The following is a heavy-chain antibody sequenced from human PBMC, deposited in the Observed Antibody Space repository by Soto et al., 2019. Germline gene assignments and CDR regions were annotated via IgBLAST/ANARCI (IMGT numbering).Heavy chain of an antibody. CDR3: ARLYYDILTGYYFDY. CDR1: GYSFTSDW. J-gene: IGHJ4*02. V-gene: IGHV5-51*01. Sequence: GESVKISCKGSGYSFTSDWIGWVRQMPGKGLEWMGIIYPGDSDTRYSPSFQGQVTISADKSISTAYLQWSSLKASDTAMYYCARLYYDILTGYYFDYWGQGTLVTVSS. CDR2: IYPGDSDT. D-gene: IGHD3-9*01.